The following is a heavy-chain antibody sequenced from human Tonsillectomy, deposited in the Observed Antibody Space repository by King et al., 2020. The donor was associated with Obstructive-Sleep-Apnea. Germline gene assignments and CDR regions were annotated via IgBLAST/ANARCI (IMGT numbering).Heavy chain of an antibody. V-gene: IGHV3-33*01. CDR2: IWYDGSNK. D-gene: IGHD2-8*02. Sequence: VQLVESGGGVVQPGRSLRLSCAASGFTFSIYGMHWVRQAPGKGLEWVAVIWYDGSNKYYADSVKGRFTISRDNSKNTLFLQMNSLRAEDTAVYYCARDPLVLVGLDYWGQGTLVTVSS. CDR3: ARDPLVLVGLDY. J-gene: IGHJ4*02. CDR1: GFTFSIYG.